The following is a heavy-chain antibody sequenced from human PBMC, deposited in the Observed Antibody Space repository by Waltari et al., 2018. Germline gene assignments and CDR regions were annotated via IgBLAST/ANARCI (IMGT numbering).Heavy chain of an antibody. J-gene: IGHJ5*02. CDR1: GFTFSSYD. V-gene: IGHV3-23*01. CDR3: AKGPAARTNWFDP. D-gene: IGHD2-2*01. Sequence: EVQLLESGGGLVQPGGSLRLSCAASGFTFSSYDMSWVRQAPGKGREWVSVIGSSGRKTDYADSVKGRFTISRDDSKNTLYLQMNSLRAEDTAVYYCAKGPAARTNWFDPWGQGTLVTVSS. CDR2: IGSSGRKT.